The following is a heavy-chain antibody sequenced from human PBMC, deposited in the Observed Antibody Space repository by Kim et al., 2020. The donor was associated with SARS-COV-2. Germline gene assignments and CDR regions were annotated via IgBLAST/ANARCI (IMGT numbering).Heavy chain of an antibody. Sequence: LSLTCAASGFSFSNAWMSWVRQAPGQGLEWVARIKSKTDGGTTDYAAPVKGRFTISSDDTKTTLYLQMNSLKTEDTAVYFCTAVRSWGLSRVRGLTIRRGYGGDVGGRGTRVAVSS. CDR1: GFSFSNAW. D-gene: IGHD3-10*01. V-gene: IGHV3-15*01. CDR2: IKSKTDGGTT. CDR3: TAVRSWGLSRVRGLTIRRGYGGDV. J-gene: IGHJ6*02.